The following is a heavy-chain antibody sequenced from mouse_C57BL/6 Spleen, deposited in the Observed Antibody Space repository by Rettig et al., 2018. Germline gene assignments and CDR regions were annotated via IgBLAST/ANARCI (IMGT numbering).Heavy chain of an antibody. D-gene: IGHD1-1*02. CDR1: GFTFTDYY. Sequence: PGGSLSLSCAASGFTFTDYYMSWVRQPPGKALEWLGFIRNKANGYTTEYSASVKGRFTISRDNSQSILYLQMNALRAEDSATYYCARFGNYAMDYWGQGTSVTVSS. V-gene: IGHV7-3*01. J-gene: IGHJ4*01. CDR3: ARFGNYAMDY. CDR2: IRNKANGYTT.